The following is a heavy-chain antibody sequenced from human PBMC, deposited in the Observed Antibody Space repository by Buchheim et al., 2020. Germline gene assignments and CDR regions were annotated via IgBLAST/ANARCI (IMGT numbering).Heavy chain of an antibody. CDR3: ARGGYSGYDFDY. D-gene: IGHD5-12*01. J-gene: IGHJ4*02. CDR2: ISYNGGT. Sequence: QVQLQESGPGLVKPSQTLSLTCTVSGGSISSGDYYWSWIRQPPGKGLEWIGYISYNGGTYYNPSLKRRVPISVDPSKNHFSLKLSSVAAADTAVYYCARGGYSGYDFDYWGQGTL. V-gene: IGHV4-30-4*01. CDR1: GGSISSGDYY.